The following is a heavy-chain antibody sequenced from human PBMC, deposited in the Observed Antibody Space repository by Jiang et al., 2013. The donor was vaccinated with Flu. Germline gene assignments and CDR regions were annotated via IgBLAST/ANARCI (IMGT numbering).Heavy chain of an antibody. Sequence: KVSCKASRYTFTDSYIHWVRQAPGHGLEWMGWININSGATKYAQRFQGRVTLTRDTSISTAYMDLTGLKSDDAAVYYCARVIMTTSGLDPWGQGNPGSPSP. CDR3: ARVIMTTSGLDP. D-gene: IGHD3-10*01. J-gene: IGHJ5*02. CDR1: RYTFTDSY. V-gene: IGHV1-2*02. CDR2: ININSGAT.